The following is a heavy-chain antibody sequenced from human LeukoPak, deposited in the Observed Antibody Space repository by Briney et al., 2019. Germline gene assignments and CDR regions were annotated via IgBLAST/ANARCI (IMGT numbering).Heavy chain of an antibody. CDR1: GFTFSSYA. CDR3: AKDWEHSDYDW. CDR2: ISYDGSDK. J-gene: IGHJ4*02. V-gene: IGHV3-30*18. Sequence: PGRSLRLSCAASGFTFSSYAMQWVRQAPGKGLEWVAVISYDGSDKYYADSVKGRFTISRDNSKNTLHLQMNSLRAEDTAVYYCAKDWEHSDYDWWGQGTLVTVSS. D-gene: IGHD5-12*01.